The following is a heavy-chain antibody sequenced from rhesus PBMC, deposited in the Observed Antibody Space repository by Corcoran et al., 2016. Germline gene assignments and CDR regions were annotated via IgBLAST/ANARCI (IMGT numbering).Heavy chain of an antibody. D-gene: IGHD4-35*01. V-gene: IGHV4S7*01. CDR2: IYGGSGST. J-gene: IGHJ6*01. CDR3: ARLDGNWSDS. Sequence: QVQLQESGPGLVKPSETLSLTCAVSGGPISSSNWWSWIRQSPGMGLEWIGYIYGGSGSTSYNPPLQIRVTISTDPSKNQFSLKLSSVTAADTAVYYCARLDGNWSDSWGQGVVVTVSS. CDR1: GGPISSSNW.